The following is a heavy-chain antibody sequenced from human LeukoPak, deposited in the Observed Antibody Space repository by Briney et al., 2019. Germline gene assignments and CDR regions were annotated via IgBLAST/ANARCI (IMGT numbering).Heavy chain of an antibody. J-gene: IGHJ6*02. CDR3: ARDLHDFWSGYLSQIYYYYGMDV. V-gene: IGHV3-9*01. Sequence: GGSLRLSCAGSGFIFNNYAMHWVRQPPGKGLEWVSGISWNSGTIDYADSVRGRFTISRDNSKNTLHLQMNSLRAEDTAVYYCARDLHDFWSGYLSQIYYYYGMDVWGQGTTVTVCS. CDR2: ISWNSGTI. CDR1: GFIFNNYA. D-gene: IGHD3-3*01.